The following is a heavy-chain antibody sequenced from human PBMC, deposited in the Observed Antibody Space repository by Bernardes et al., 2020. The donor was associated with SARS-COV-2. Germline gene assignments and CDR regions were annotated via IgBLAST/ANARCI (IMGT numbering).Heavy chain of an antibody. CDR1: GASISSDSYY. Sequence: SETLSLTCTVSGASISSDSYYWSWIRQAPGKGLEWIGSIYYSGATFLNPSLKSRVTISMDTPKNQFSLKLSSVAAVDTAVYYCARPISQAFDIWGQGIMVIVSS. CDR2: IYYSGAT. CDR3: ARPISQAFDI. V-gene: IGHV4-39*01. J-gene: IGHJ3*02.